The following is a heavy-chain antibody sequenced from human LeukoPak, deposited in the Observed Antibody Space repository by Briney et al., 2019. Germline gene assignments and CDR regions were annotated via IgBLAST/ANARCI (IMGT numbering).Heavy chain of an antibody. D-gene: IGHD4-17*01. CDR3: AKSTVRPHKYYFDY. CDR1: GFTFSSYW. Sequence: GGSLRLSCAASGFTFSSYWMSWVRQAPGKGLEWVANIKQDGSEKYYVDSVKGRFTISRDNAKNSLYLQMNSLRAEDTAVYYCAKSTVRPHKYYFDYWGQGTLVSVSS. J-gene: IGHJ4*02. V-gene: IGHV3-7*01. CDR2: IKQDGSEK.